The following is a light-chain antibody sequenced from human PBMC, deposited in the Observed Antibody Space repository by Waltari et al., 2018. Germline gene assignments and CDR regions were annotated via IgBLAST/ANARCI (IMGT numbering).Light chain of an antibody. CDR1: QSVSSY. Sequence: EIVLTQSPATLSLSPGERATLSCRASQSVSSYLAWYQQKPGQAPRLLIYDTSNRATGIPARFSGSESGTDFTLTISSLEPEDFAVYYCQQRSNWPPGRTFGGGTKVEIK. V-gene: IGKV3-11*01. J-gene: IGKJ4*01. CDR3: QQRSNWPPGRT. CDR2: DTS.